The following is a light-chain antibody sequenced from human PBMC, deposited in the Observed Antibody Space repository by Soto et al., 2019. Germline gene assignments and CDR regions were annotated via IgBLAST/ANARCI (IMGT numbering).Light chain of an antibody. Sequence: EIVMTQSPATLSLSPGERATLSCRASQSVSSSYLAWYQQKPGQAPRLLIYGASSRATGIPDRFSGSGSGTDFTLTISRLEPEDFAVYYCQQYGSSPQTFGQGTKVDIK. J-gene: IGKJ1*01. CDR1: QSVSSSY. V-gene: IGKV3-20*01. CDR2: GAS. CDR3: QQYGSSPQT.